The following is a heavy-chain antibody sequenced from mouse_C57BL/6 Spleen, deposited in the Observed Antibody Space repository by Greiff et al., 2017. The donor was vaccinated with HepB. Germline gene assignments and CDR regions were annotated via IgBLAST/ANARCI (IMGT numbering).Heavy chain of an antibody. CDR2: IWSGGST. CDR3: ASHYGSSYVYAMDY. J-gene: IGHJ4*01. V-gene: IGHV2-2*01. CDR1: GFSLTSYG. D-gene: IGHD1-1*01. Sequence: VQLQQSGPGLVQPSQRLSITCTVSGFSLTSYGVHWVRQSPGKGLEWLGVIWSGGSTDYNAAFISRLSISKDNSKSQVFFKMNSLQADDTAIYYCASHYGSSYVYAMDYWGQGTSVTVSS.